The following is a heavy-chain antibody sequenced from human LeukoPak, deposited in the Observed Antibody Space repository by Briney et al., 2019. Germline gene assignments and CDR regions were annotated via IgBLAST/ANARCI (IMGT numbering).Heavy chain of an antibody. Sequence: HPGGSLRLSCAASGFTFSNYGMHWVRQAPGKGLEWVAFVQYDGSNKYYADSVKGRFTISRDNSKNTLYLQMNSLRAEDTAVYYCAKLPSPVAGTYYWGQGTLVTVSS. V-gene: IGHV3-30*02. CDR1: GFTFSNYG. CDR3: AKLPSPVAGTYY. D-gene: IGHD6-19*01. J-gene: IGHJ4*02. CDR2: VQYDGSNK.